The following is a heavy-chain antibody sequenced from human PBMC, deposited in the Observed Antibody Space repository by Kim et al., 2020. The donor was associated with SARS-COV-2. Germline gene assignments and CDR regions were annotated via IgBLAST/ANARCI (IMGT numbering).Heavy chain of an antibody. CDR1: GFTFSSYA. J-gene: IGHJ1*01. CDR2: ISGSGGSK. Sequence: GGSLRLSCAASGFTFSSYAMSWVRQAPGKGLEWVSAISGSGGSKYYADSVKGRFTNSRDNSKNTLYLQMNSLRAEDTAVYYCAKASSSGWYFSNFQHWGQGALCTASS. D-gene: IGHD6-19*01. V-gene: IGHV3-23*01. CDR3: AKASSSGWYFSNFQH.